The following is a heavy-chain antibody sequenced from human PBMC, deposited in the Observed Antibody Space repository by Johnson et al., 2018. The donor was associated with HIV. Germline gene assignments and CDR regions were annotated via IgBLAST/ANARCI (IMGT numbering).Heavy chain of an antibody. D-gene: IGHD5-18*01. Sequence: QVQLVESGGGVVQPGRSLRLSCAASGFTFSSYAMHWVRQAPGKGLDWVAVISYDGSNKHYADSVKGRFTISRDNSKNTLYLQMNSLRAEDTALFYCARGTTAMGDDVFDIWGQGTMVTVSS. J-gene: IGHJ3*02. CDR1: GFTFSSYA. CDR2: ISYDGSNK. CDR3: ARGTTAMGDDVFDI. V-gene: IGHV3-30-3*01.